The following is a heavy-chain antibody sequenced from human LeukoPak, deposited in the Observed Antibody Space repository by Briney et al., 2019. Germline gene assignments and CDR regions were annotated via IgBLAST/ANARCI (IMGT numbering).Heavy chain of an antibody. V-gene: IGHV1-8*01. Sequence: GASVKVSCKASGYTFTSYDINWVREATGQGLEWMGWMNPNSGNTGYAQKFQGRVTMTRNTSISTAYRELSSLRSEDTAVYYCARYDYGDYDYAFDIWGQGTMVTVSS. CDR2: MNPNSGNT. CDR3: ARYDYGDYDYAFDI. J-gene: IGHJ3*02. CDR1: GYTFTSYD. D-gene: IGHD4-17*01.